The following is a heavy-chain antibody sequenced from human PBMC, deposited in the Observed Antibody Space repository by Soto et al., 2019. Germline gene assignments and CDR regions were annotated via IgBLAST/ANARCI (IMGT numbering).Heavy chain of an antibody. CDR2: IGGTDGDSDGVP. CDR1: GFILTNYA. D-gene: IGHD7-27*01. V-gene: IGHV3-23*01. CDR3: VKRGRNWGAFDF. Sequence: VQLLESGGDLVQPGGSLRLSWVASGFILTNYAMSWVRQAPGKGLGGVSTIGGTDGDSDGVPWYEDSVKGRFTISRDSSANTLFLHMDNLRAEDSALYYCVKRGRNWGAFDFWGQGTTVVVSS. J-gene: IGHJ3*01.